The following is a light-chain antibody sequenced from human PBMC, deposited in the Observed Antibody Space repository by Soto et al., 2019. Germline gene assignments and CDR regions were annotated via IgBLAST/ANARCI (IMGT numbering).Light chain of an antibody. CDR3: QQFNSYPHT. CDR2: DAS. J-gene: IGKJ5*01. Sequence: AIQLTQSPSSLSSSVGDRVTITCRASQGISSALAWYQQKPGKAPKLLIYDASSLESGVPSRFSGSGSGTYFTLTISCLQPEDFAPYYCQQFNSYPHTFGQGTRLEIK. V-gene: IGKV1-13*02. CDR1: QGISSA.